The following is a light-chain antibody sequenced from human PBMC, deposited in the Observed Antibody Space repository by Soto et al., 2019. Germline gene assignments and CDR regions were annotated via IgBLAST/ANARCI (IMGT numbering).Light chain of an antibody. CDR3: QQYNSDST. J-gene: IGKJ1*01. CDR1: QSISIW. V-gene: IGKV1-5*03. Sequence: DIPMTQSPSTLSASVGDRVTITCRASQSISIWLAWYQQKPGKAPNLLISKASSLESGVPSMFSGSGSGTEFTLTINSLQPDDFATYYCQQYNSDSTFGQGTKVEIK. CDR2: KAS.